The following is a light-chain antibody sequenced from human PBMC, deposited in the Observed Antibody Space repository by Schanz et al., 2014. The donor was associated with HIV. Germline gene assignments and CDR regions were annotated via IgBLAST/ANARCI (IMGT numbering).Light chain of an antibody. CDR2: KAS. CDR1: QDIRAR. CDR3: LKYNSAPWT. J-gene: IGKJ1*01. V-gene: IGKV1-5*03. Sequence: DIQMTQSPSTLSASVGDRVTITCRASQDIRARLAWYQQKPGKAPKLLIYKASSLETGVPSTFSGSGSETEFTLTISSLQPEDVATYYCLKYNSAPWTFGQGTKVEIK.